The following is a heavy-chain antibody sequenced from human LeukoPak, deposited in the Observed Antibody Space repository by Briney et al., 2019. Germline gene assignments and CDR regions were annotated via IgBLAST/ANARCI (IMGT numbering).Heavy chain of an antibody. CDR1: GFTFSSYS. Sequence: GGSLRLSCAASGFTFSSYSMNWVRQAPGKGLEWVSSISSSSSYIYYADSVKGRFTISRDNAKNSLYLQMNSLRAEDTAVYYCARDGGMTTVTANLDSWGQGTLVTVSS. CDR3: ARDGGMTTVTANLDS. V-gene: IGHV3-21*01. CDR2: ISSSSSYI. D-gene: IGHD4-17*01. J-gene: IGHJ4*02.